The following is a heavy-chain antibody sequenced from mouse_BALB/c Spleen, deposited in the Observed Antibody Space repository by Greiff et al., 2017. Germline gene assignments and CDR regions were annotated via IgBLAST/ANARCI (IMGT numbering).Heavy chain of an antibody. J-gene: IGHJ4*01. D-gene: IGHD1-2*01. V-gene: IGHV1S16*01. Sequence: VQLQQSGAELVKPGASVKLSCKASGYTFTSYYMYWVKQRPGQGLEWIGEINPSNGGTNFNEKFKSKATLTVDKSSSTAYMQLSSLTSEDSAVYYSTITTATGVDYWGQGTSVTVSS. CDR1: GYTFTSYY. CDR3: TITTATGVDY. CDR2: INPSNGGT.